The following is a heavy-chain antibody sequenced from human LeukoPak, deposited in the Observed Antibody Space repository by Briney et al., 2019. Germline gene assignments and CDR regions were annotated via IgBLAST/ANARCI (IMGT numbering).Heavy chain of an antibody. CDR3: ARGSRSTVTTGNYYYYYYMDV. Sequence: GGSLRLSCAASGFTFSIYWMSWVRQAPGKGLEWVANIKQDGSEKYYMDSVKGRFTISRDNAKNSLYLQMNSLRAEDTAVYYCARGSRSTVTTGNYYYYYYMDVWGKGTTVTVSS. CDR2: IKQDGSEK. D-gene: IGHD4-17*01. CDR1: GFTFSIYW. J-gene: IGHJ6*03. V-gene: IGHV3-7*04.